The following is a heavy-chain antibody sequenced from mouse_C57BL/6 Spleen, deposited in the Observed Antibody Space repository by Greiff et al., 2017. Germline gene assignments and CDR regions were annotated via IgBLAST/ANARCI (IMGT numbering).Heavy chain of an antibody. CDR1: GFTFSSYA. D-gene: IGHD2-4*01. Sequence: EVQVVESGGGLVKPGGSLKFSCAASGFTFSSYAMSWVRQTPEKRLEWVATISDGGSYTYYPDNVKGRFTISRDKAKNNLYLQMSHLKSEDTAMYYCARITTRDYFDYWGQGTTLTVSS. V-gene: IGHV5-4*01. J-gene: IGHJ2*01. CDR3: ARITTRDYFDY. CDR2: ISDGGSYT.